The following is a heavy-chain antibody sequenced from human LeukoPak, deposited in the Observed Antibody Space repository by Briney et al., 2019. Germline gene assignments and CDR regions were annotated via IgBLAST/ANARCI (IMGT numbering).Heavy chain of an antibody. D-gene: IGHD3-3*01. CDR3: ARARFYDFWRNYYYYMDV. J-gene: IGHJ6*03. Sequence: ASVKVSCKASGYTFTGYYMHWVRQATGQGLEWMGWMNPNSGNTGYAQKFQGRVTITRNTSISTAYMELSSLRSEDTAVYYCARARFYDFWRNYYYYMDVWGKGTTVTVSS. CDR1: GYTFTGYY. CDR2: MNPNSGNT. V-gene: IGHV1-8*03.